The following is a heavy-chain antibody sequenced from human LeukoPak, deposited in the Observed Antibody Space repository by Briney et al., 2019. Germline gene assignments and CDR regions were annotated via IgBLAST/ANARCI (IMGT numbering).Heavy chain of an antibody. CDR1: GGSISSGDYY. Sequence: SQTLSLTCTVSGGSISSGDYYWSWIRQPPGKGLEWIGYIYYSGSTYYNPSLKSRVTISVDTSKNQFSLKLSSVTAADTAVYYCARGAPITGAPFGPFDYWGQGTLVTVSS. V-gene: IGHV4-30-4*01. CDR2: IYYSGST. D-gene: IGHD1-20*01. J-gene: IGHJ4*02. CDR3: ARGAPITGAPFGPFDY.